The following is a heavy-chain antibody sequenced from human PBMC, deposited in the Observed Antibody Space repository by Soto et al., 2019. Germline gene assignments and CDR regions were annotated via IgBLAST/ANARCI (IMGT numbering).Heavy chain of an antibody. J-gene: IGHJ6*02. D-gene: IGHD3-9*01. Sequence: SVEVACEASGYSFTSYGISWVRQAPGQGLEWMGWISAYNGNTNYAQKLQGRVTMTTDTSTSTAYMELRSLRSDDTAVYYCAGKDILTGYPRDLYGMDVWGQGTTVTVSS. V-gene: IGHV1-18*01. CDR3: AGKDILTGYPRDLYGMDV. CDR1: GYSFTSYG. CDR2: ISAYNGNT.